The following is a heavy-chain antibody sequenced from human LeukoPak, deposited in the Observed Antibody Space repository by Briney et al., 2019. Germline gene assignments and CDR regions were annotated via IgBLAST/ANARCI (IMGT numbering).Heavy chain of an antibody. V-gene: IGHV3-66*01. CDR1: GFSVSSNY. Sequence: PGGSLRLSCAASGFSVSSNYMSWVRQAPGKGLEWVSVIYSGTNTYYADSVKGRFTISRDNSKNTLYLQMNSLRAEDTAVYYCASENWNYVDYWGQGTLVTVSS. D-gene: IGHD1-1*01. CDR3: ASENWNYVDY. CDR2: IYSGTNT. J-gene: IGHJ4*02.